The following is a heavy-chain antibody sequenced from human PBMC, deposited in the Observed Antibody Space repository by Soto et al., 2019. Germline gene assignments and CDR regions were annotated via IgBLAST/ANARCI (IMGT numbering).Heavy chain of an antibody. J-gene: IGHJ3*02. V-gene: IGHV1-69*13. CDR3: ALRKLVEMATMLEAFDI. CDR1: GGTFSSYA. CDR2: IIPIFGTA. D-gene: IGHD5-12*01. Sequence: GASVKVSCKASGGTFSSYAISWVRQAPGQGLEWMGGIIPIFGTANYAQKFQGRVTITADESTSTAYMELSSLRSEDAAVYYCALRKLVEMATMLEAFDIWGQGTMVTVSS.